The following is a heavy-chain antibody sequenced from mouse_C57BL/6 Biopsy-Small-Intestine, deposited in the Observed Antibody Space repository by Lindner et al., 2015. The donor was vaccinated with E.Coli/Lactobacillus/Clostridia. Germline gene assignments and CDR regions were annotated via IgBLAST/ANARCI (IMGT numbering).Heavy chain of an antibody. J-gene: IGHJ2*01. CDR3: VRVGFDY. CDR1: GFTFSDFG. Sequence: VQLQESGGGLVKPGGSLKLSCAASGFTFSDFGVHWVRQAPEKGLEWIAYISSGSSTIYYADTVTGRFTISRDNAKNTLFLQMTSLRSEDTAMYYCVRVGFDYWGQGTTLTVSS. CDR2: ISSGSSTI. V-gene: IGHV5-17*01.